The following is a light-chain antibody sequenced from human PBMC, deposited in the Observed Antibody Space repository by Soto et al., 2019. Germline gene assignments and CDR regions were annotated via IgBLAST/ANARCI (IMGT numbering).Light chain of an antibody. CDR1: SSDVGAYKY. CDR2: EVS. V-gene: IGLV2-8*01. J-gene: IGLJ3*02. Sequence: QSALTQPPSASGAPGQSVTISCTGTSSDVGAYKYVSWYQQYPGKAPKLMIYEVSKRPSGVPERFSGSKSGNTASLTVSGLQAEEEAYYCCTSYVGSNSWVFGGGTKLTVL. CDR3: TSYVGSNSWV.